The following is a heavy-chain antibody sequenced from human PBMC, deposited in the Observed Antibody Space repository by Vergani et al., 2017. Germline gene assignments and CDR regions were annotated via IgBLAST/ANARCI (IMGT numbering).Heavy chain of an antibody. CDR1: GYTFTGYY. J-gene: IGHJ4*02. CDR2: INPKRGGT. D-gene: IGHD3-10*01. CDR3: ARDRSITMVRGVTDFDY. Sequence: QVQLVQSGAEVKKPGASVKVSCKASGYTFTGYYMHWVRQAPGQGLEWMGWINPKRGGTNYAQKFQGRVTMTRDTSISTAYMELSRLRSDDTAVYYCARDRSITMVRGVTDFDYWGQGTLVTVSS. V-gene: IGHV1-2*02.